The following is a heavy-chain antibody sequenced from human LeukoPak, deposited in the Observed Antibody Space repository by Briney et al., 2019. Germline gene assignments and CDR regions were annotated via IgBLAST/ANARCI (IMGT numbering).Heavy chain of an antibody. Sequence: SETLSLTCNVSGDPIGSSSYYWGWIRQTPEKGLEWIGSIFYSGSTYYTPSPKSRVTMSLDTSKNQFSLRLTSVTAADTAVYYCARQVAIVEPTDLNWFDSWGQGTLVTVSS. CDR1: GDPIGSSSYY. J-gene: IGHJ5*01. CDR3: ARQVAIVEPTDLNWFDS. CDR2: IFYSGST. D-gene: IGHD1-26*01. V-gene: IGHV4-39*07.